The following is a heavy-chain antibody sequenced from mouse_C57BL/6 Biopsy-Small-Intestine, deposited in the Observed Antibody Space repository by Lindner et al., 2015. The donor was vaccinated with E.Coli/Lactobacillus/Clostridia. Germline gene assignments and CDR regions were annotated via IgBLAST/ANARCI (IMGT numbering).Heavy chain of an antibody. CDR3: AARYDGYYGGYFDV. V-gene: IGHV1-39*01. CDR1: GYSFTDYN. CDR2: INPNYGST. J-gene: IGHJ1*03. D-gene: IGHD2-3*01. Sequence: EVQLQESGPELVKPGASVKISCKASGYSFTDYNMNWVKRSNGKSLEWIGVINPNYGSTDHNQKFKGKATLTVDQSSSTAYMQLNSLTSEDSAVYYCAARYDGYYGGYFDVWGTGTTVTVSS.